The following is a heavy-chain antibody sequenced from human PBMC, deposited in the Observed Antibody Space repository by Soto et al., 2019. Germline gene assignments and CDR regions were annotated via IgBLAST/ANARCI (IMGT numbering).Heavy chain of an antibody. CDR1: GGSISSGNYY. J-gene: IGHJ3*02. CDR3: ARHAESGTPPYAFDI. D-gene: IGHD1-26*01. Sequence: QLQLQESGPGLVKPSETLSLTCTVSGGSISSGNYYWGWIRQPPGKGLEWIGSIYYGRSTYYNPSLKSRVTIFVETSKNQLALKLSSGTAADTAVYVCARHAESGTPPYAFDIWGQGTMVPVSS. CDR2: IYYGRST. V-gene: IGHV4-39*01.